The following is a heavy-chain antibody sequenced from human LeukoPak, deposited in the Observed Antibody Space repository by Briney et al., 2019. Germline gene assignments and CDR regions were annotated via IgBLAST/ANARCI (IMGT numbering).Heavy chain of an antibody. Sequence: SETLSLTCTVSGGSISGYYWSWIRQPPGKGLEWIGYIYYSGSTNQNPSLKSRVTISLDTSKNQFSLKLSSVTAADTAVYYCARGANWGSPDYWGQGTLVTVSS. CDR1: GGSISGYY. CDR3: ARGANWGSPDY. CDR2: IYYSGST. D-gene: IGHD7-27*01. J-gene: IGHJ4*02. V-gene: IGHV4-59*01.